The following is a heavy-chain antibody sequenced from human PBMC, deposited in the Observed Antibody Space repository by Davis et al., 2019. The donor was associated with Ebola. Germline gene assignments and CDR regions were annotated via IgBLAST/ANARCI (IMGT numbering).Heavy chain of an antibody. CDR1: GYTFTSHT. Sequence: ASVKVSCKASGYTFTSHTITWVRQAPGQGLEWVGWVSAYNGNTDYAQKLQGRVTMTTDTSTSTAYMELRSLRSDDTAVYYCVRDREGIGSAGFWFFDLWGHGTLVTVSS. J-gene: IGHJ2*01. CDR2: VSAYNGNT. V-gene: IGHV1-18*01. D-gene: IGHD1-1*01. CDR3: VRDREGIGSAGFWFFDL.